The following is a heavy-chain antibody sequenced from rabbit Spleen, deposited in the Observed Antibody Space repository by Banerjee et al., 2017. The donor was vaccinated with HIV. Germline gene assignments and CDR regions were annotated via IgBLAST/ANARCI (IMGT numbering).Heavy chain of an antibody. J-gene: IGHJ4*01. D-gene: IGHD2-1*01. Sequence: EESGGGLVKPEGSLTLTCTASGFSFSGSYWICWVRQAPGKGLEWIACIGIAGGSPGYASWAKGRFTISKTSSTTVTLQMTSLTGADTATYFCARDGDDDMGDFDLWGQGTLVTVS. V-gene: IGHV1S45*01. CDR1: GFSFSGSYW. CDR3: ARDGDDDMGDFDL. CDR2: IGIAGGSP.